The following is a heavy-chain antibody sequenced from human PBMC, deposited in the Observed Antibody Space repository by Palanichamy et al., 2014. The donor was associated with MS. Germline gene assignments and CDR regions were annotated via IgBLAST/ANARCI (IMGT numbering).Heavy chain of an antibody. D-gene: IGHD3-10*01. V-gene: IGHV3-11*06. Sequence: ISRDNAKNSLYLQMNSLRAEDTAVYYCASVFDSGSYKGGYWGQGTLVTVSS. J-gene: IGHJ4*02. CDR3: ASVFDSGSYKGGY.